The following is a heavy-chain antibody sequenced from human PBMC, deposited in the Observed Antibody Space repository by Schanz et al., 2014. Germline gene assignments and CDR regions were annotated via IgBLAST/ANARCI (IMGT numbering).Heavy chain of an antibody. J-gene: IGHJ3*02. CDR1: GFTFSIYA. D-gene: IGHD5-18*01. Sequence: EVQLVESGGGLVQPGGSLRLSCSASGFTFSIYAMHWVRQAPGKGLEWVSIIFTDGRTYYADSVKGRFTISRDSSKNTLFLQMNSLRTEDTAVYYCARVARPGYSSPRDAFDIWGQGTMVTVSS. CDR3: ARVARPGYSSPRDAFDI. CDR2: IFTDGRT. V-gene: IGHV3-66*02.